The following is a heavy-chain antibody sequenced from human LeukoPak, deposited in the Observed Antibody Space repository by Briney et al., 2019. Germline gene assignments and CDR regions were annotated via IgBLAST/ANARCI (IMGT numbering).Heavy chain of an antibody. CDR3: ARAKNREETSGYYGWFDT. V-gene: IGHV4-30-4*01. Sequence: SETLSLTCTVSGCSISSCDYIWTWIRPPPGKGLEWIVYIYYSGATFYNPSLKTQLTISVATSKTQFPLKLTSVTAADRGVYYCARAKNREETSGYYGWFDTWGEGTLVTVSS. CDR1: GCSISSCDYI. D-gene: IGHD3-22*01. J-gene: IGHJ5*02. CDR2: IYYSGAT.